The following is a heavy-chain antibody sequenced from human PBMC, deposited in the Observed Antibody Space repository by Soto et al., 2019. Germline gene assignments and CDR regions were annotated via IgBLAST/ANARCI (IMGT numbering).Heavy chain of an antibody. J-gene: IGHJ4*02. V-gene: IGHV3-7*01. CDR2: IKQDGSEK. CDR3: ARLRRASGSYFDY. D-gene: IGHD1-26*01. CDR1: GFTFSSYW. Sequence: EVQLVESGGGLVQPGGSLRLSCAASGFTFSSYWMSWVRQAPGKGLEWVANIKQDGSEKYYVDSVKGRFTISRDNAKNSLYLQMNSLRAEDMAVYYCARLRRASGSYFDYWGQGTLVTVSS.